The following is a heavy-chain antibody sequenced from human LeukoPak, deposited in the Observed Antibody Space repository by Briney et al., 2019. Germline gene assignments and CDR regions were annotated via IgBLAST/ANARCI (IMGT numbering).Heavy chain of an antibody. D-gene: IGHD3-10*01. CDR1: GFTFSSYA. CDR3: AKSAAYGSGSYYHY. CDR2: ISGSGGST. J-gene: IGHJ4*02. Sequence: GGSLRLSCAASGFTFSSYAMSWVRQAPGKGLEWVSAISGSGGSTYYADSVKGQFTISRDNSKNTLYLQMNSLRAEDTAVYYCAKSAAYGSGSYYHYWGQGTLVTVSS. V-gene: IGHV3-23*01.